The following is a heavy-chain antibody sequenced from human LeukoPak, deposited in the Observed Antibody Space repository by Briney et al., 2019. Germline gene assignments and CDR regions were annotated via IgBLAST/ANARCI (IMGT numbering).Heavy chain of an antibody. Sequence: GGSLRLSCAASGFAFSSYSMNWVRQAPGKGLEWVSSISSSSSYIYYADSVKGRFTISRDNAKNSLYLQMNSLRAEDTAVYYCASPYGDSDYWGQGTLVTVSS. CDR3: ASPYGDSDY. CDR2: ISSSSSYI. J-gene: IGHJ4*02. D-gene: IGHD4-17*01. V-gene: IGHV3-21*01. CDR1: GFAFSSYS.